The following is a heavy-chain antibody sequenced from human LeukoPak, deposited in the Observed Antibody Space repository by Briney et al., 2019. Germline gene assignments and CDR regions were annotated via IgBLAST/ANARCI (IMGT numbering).Heavy chain of an antibody. CDR3: ARSGYSSSWYVPHFDY. CDR1: GFTFSSYA. CDR2: ISYDGSNK. J-gene: IGHJ4*02. D-gene: IGHD6-13*01. Sequence: GGSLRLSCAASGFTFSSYAMHWVRQAPGKGLEWVAVISYDGSNKYYADSVKGRFTISRDNSKNTLYLQMNSLRAEDTAVYYCARSGYSSSWYVPHFDYWGQGTLVTVSS. V-gene: IGHV3-30-3*01.